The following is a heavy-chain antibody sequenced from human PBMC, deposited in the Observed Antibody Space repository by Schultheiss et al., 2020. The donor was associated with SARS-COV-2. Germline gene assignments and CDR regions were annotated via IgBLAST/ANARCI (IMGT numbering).Heavy chain of an antibody. J-gene: IGHJ4*02. V-gene: IGHV3-23*01. CDR3: ARDPARPGYSSSWNY. Sequence: GGSLRLSCAASGFTFSSYAMSWVRQAPGKGLEWVSAISGSGGSTYYADSVKGRFTISRDNSKNTLYLQMNSLRAEDTAVYYCARDPARPGYSSSWNYWGQGTLVTVSS. CDR2: ISGSGGST. CDR1: GFTFSSYA. D-gene: IGHD6-13*01.